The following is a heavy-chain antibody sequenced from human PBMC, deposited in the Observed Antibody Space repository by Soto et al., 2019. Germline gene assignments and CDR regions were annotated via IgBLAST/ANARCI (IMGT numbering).Heavy chain of an antibody. CDR3: ARQASYWHGGGGWLDP. Sequence: EVQLVESGGGLVQPGGSLRLSCAASGFTFSASDMHWVRQAAGKGLEWVSAIGTLHDTYYPDSVKGRFTISRDNAKNSLYLQMNSLGAADPAVYFCARQASYWHGGGGWLDPWGQGTLVTVSS. CDR2: IGTLHDT. D-gene: IGHD2-8*02. J-gene: IGHJ5*02. V-gene: IGHV3-13*01. CDR1: GFTFSASD.